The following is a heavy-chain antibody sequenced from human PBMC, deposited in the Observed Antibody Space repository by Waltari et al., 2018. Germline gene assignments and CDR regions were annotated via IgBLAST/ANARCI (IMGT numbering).Heavy chain of an antibody. CDR2: IHSSGST. CDR3: SSGGVPYYYYYMDV. V-gene: IGHV4-4*07. Sequence: QVQLQESGPGLVKPSETRSLTCTVSGGFSNNNAWNGIRQPAGKGLGWLVRIHSSGSTNYIPSLMARVTMSVDTSKNQFSLKLNSVTAADTAVYYCSSGGVPYYYYYMDVWGKGTTVTISS. J-gene: IGHJ6*03. D-gene: IGHD2-15*01. CDR1: GGFSNNNA.